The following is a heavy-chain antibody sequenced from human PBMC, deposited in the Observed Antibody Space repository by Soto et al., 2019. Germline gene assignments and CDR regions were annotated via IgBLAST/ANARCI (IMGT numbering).Heavy chain of an antibody. V-gene: IGHV3-74*01. CDR3: ARDRGGSLLDY. CDR2: TNSDGSDT. J-gene: IGHJ4*02. Sequence: EVQLVESGGGLVQPGGSLRLSCAASGFTFSSYWMYWVRQAPGKGLVWVSRTNSDGSDTTYADSVKGRFTISRDNAKNTLYLQMNSLRAEDTAVYYCARDRGGSLLDYWGQGTLVTVSS. D-gene: IGHD6-19*01. CDR1: GFTFSSYW.